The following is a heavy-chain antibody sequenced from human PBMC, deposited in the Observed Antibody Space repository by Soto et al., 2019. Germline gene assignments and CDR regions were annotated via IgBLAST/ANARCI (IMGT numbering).Heavy chain of an antibody. Sequence: QVQLLESGPGLLKPSETLSLTCRVSGGSMSPYYWSWIRQSPRKGLEWIGYIYYSGNTNYNPSLKSRVTISVDTSKDQFSLRLSSVTTPDSAVYYCARGVYDYWSGYYAGSGLDVWGPGTTVIVSS. J-gene: IGHJ6*02. V-gene: IGHV4-59*01. D-gene: IGHD3-3*01. CDR3: ARGVYDYWSGYYAGSGLDV. CDR1: GGSMSPYY. CDR2: IYYSGNT.